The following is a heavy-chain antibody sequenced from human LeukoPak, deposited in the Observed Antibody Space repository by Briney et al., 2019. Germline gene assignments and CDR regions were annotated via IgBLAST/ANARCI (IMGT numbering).Heavy chain of an antibody. D-gene: IGHD2-2*01. CDR2: ISGSGGST. J-gene: IGHJ6*02. V-gene: IGHV3-23*01. CDR1: GFTFSSYA. CDR3: AKEGYCSSTSCYGSYYYYGMDV. Sequence: GGSLRLSCAASGFTFSSYAMSWVRQAPGKGLEWVSAISGSGGSTYYADSVKGWFTISRDNSKNTLYLQMNSLRAEDTAVYYCAKEGYCSSTSCYGSYYYYGMDVWGQGTTVTVSS.